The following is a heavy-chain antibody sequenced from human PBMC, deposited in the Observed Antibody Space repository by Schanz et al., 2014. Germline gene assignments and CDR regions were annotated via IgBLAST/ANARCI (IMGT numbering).Heavy chain of an antibody. CDR2: IWYDGSNK. CDR1: GFTFNSYW. CDR3: AKEKGDCSSTSCSYYFDY. J-gene: IGHJ4*02. Sequence: VQLVESGGGLVQPGGSLRLSCAASGFTFNSYWMTWVRQAPGKGLEWVAVIWYDGSNKYYADSVKGRFTISRDNSKNTLYLQMNSLRAEDTAVYYCAKEKGDCSSTSCSYYFDYWGQGTLVTVSS. D-gene: IGHD2-2*01. V-gene: IGHV3-33*06.